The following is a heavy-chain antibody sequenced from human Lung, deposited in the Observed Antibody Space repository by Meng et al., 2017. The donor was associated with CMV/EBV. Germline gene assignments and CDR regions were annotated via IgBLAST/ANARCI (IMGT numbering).Heavy chain of an antibody. Sequence: ASVXVSXXASGYLFPGYYIHWVRQAPGQNLEWVGWIFPNNGGTKYAQNFQGRVTMTRDTSISTAYLELSRLRSDDTAVYYCARALKLGTVAFDLWGQGTMVTVSS. J-gene: IGHJ3*01. CDR1: GYLFPGYY. V-gene: IGHV1-2*02. D-gene: IGHD7-27*01. CDR3: ARALKLGTVAFDL. CDR2: IFPNNGGT.